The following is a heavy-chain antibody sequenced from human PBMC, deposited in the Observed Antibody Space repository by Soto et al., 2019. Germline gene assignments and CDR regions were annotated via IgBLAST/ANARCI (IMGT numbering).Heavy chain of an antibody. V-gene: IGHV3-30*03. CDR2: IAYDGSNK. CDR3: ARDLQAGTDNVNWFAP. D-gene: IGHD1-1*01. J-gene: IGHJ5*02. Sequence: QVQLVESGGGVGQPGRSLRLSCAASGFSISRSAMHWVRQAPGKGLEWVAVIAYDGSNKWYADSAKGRFTISRDNTKNTVSLHMSSLRGEDTAVYYCARDLQAGTDNVNWFAPWGQGTLVTVSS. CDR1: GFSISRSA.